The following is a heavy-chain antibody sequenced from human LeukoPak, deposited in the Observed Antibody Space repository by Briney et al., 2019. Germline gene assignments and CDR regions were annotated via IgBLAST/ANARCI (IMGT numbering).Heavy chain of an antibody. CDR2: ITGDGGRT. CDR1: GFSFDDYA. V-gene: IGHV3-43*02. CDR3: AREGPIAVAGYFDY. Sequence: GGALRLSCEASGFSFDDYAMHWVRHAPGKGLEWVSLITGDGGRTYFADSVKGRFTISRDNSKNSLYLQMNSLRTEDTAFYYCAREGPIAVAGYFDYWGQGTLVTVSS. J-gene: IGHJ4*02. D-gene: IGHD6-19*01.